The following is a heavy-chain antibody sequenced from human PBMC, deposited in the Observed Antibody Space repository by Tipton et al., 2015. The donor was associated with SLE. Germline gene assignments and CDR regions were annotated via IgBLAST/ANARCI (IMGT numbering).Heavy chain of an antibody. CDR1: GTFISNW. J-gene: IGHJ4*02. V-gene: IGHV4-4*02. D-gene: IGHD4/OR15-4a*01. CDR2: VYHSGKG. Sequence: TLSLTCTVSGTFISNWWSWVRQPPGKGLEWIGEVYHSGKGNYSPAFQSRVTISLDTSKNQFSLQLTSVTAADTAVYYCARHMLTPGTRGFDYWGRGTLVTVSS. CDR3: ARHMLTPGTRGFDY.